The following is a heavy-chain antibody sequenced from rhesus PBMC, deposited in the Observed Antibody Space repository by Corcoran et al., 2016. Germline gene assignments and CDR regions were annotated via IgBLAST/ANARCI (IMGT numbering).Heavy chain of an antibody. CDR1: GGSISSNY. CDR3: ARHDNWNYALDS. D-gene: IGHD1-26*01. J-gene: IGHJ6*01. CDR2: IYGRRRST. Sequence: QLQLQESGPGLVKPSETLSVTCAVSGGSISSNYWSWIRQPPGKGRVWIGRIYGRRRSTNYPPHLKSRVTLSVDTSKGQLSLKLSSVTAADTAVYYCARHDNWNYALDSWGQGVVVTVSS. V-gene: IGHV4-169*01.